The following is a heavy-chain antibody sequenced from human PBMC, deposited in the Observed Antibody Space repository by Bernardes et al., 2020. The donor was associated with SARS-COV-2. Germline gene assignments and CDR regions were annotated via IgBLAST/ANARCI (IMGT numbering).Heavy chain of an antibody. CDR2: IIHGGSS. J-gene: IGHJ4*02. Sequence: SETLSLTCAVYGGSFSGYYWSWIRQPPGKGLEWIGEIIHGGSSNYNPSLKSRVTISVDMSKAQLSLKLSSVTAADTAVYYCAVAPPYYYGAGSYYNWGQGTLGTVSS. CDR1: GGSFSGYY. D-gene: IGHD3-10*01. CDR3: AVAPPYYYGAGSYYN. V-gene: IGHV4-34*12.